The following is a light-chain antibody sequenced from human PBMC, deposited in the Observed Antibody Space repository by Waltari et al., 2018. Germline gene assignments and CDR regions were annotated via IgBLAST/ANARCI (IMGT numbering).Light chain of an antibody. V-gene: IGLV4-69*01. CDR3: QTWGTGIT. J-gene: IGLJ2*01. Sequence: QVVLTQSPSASASLGASVKLTCTLSSGHSSYSIAWHQQHPEKGPRYLVKVNNDGSHTKGAGVPDRFSGSNSGAERYLTISSLQSEDEADYYCQTWGTGITFGGGTKLTVL. CDR1: SGHSSYS. CDR2: VNNDGSH.